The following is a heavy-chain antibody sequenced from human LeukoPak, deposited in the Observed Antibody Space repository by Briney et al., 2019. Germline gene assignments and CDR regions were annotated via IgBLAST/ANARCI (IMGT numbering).Heavy chain of an antibody. V-gene: IGHV3-21*01. Sequence: GGSLRLSCAASGFTLSNHWMNWVRQAPGKGLEWVSSISSSSSYIYYADSVKGRFTISRDNAKNSLYLQMNSLRAEDTAVYYCARAGGAAAGTSWFDPWGQGTLVTVSS. J-gene: IGHJ5*02. D-gene: IGHD6-13*01. CDR3: ARAGGAAAGTSWFDP. CDR1: GFTLSNHW. CDR2: ISSSSSYI.